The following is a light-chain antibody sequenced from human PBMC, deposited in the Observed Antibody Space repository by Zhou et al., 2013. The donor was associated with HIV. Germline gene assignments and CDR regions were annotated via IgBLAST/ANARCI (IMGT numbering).Light chain of an antibody. J-gene: IGKJ1*01. CDR1: QSISSY. CDR2: GAS. V-gene: IGKV1-39*01. CDR3: QQANSFPWT. Sequence: DIQMTQSPSSLSASVGDRVTITCRTSQSISSYLNWYQQKPGKAPKILIYGASNLQSGVPSRFSGSGSGTDFTLTISSLQPEDFATYSCQQANSFPWTFGQGTKVEFK.